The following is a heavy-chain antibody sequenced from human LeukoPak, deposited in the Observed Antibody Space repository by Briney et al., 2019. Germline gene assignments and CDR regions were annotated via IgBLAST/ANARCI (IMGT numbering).Heavy chain of an antibody. CDR2: ISGSGRTT. D-gene: IGHD6-6*01. V-gene: IGHV3-23*01. J-gene: IGHJ4*02. CDR3: VKGXXPARYSTSSDFDF. CDR1: GFTFNNYA. Sequence: GGSLRLSCAASGFTFNNYAMSWVRQASEKGLEWVSAISGSGRTTYYADSVRGRFTISRDNSKNTLYLQMNSLRAEDSAFYYCVKGXXPARYSTSSDFDFWGQGTLITVSS.